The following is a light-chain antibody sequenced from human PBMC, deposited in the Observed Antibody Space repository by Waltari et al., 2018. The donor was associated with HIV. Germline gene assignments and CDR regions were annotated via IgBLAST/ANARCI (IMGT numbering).Light chain of an antibody. CDR1: SGSVSTNSY. CDR2: STN. CDR3: VLYMGSGVWV. Sequence: QTVVTQETSFSVSPGGTVTLTCGLSSGSVSTNSYPSWYQQTPGQAPRTLIYSTNTRASWFPHRFAGSIHGNKAALTITGAQADDESDYYCVLYMGSGVWVFGGGTKLTVL. J-gene: IGLJ3*02. V-gene: IGLV8-61*01.